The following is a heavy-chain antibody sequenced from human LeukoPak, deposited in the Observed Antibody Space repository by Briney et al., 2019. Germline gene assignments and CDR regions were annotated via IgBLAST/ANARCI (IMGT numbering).Heavy chain of an antibody. CDR3: ARGVRNSGSYYVDY. J-gene: IGHJ4*02. Sequence: DPSETLSLTCSVSGGSITSYYWSWIRQPPGKGLEWIGYSYYSGSTNSNPSLKSRVTISVDASKNQFSLKLSSVTAADTAVYYCARGVRNSGSYYVDYWGQGTPVTVSS. CDR2: SYYSGST. D-gene: IGHD1-26*01. V-gene: IGHV4-59*01. CDR1: GGSITSYY.